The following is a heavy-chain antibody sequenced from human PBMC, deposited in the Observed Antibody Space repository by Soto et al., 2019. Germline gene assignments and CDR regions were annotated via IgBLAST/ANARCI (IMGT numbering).Heavy chain of an antibody. CDR2: INSDGSST. V-gene: IGHV3-74*01. CDR1: GFTFNNYW. CDR3: AGGYYGGYSYGLIGY. Sequence: EVQLVESGGGLVQPGGSLRLSCAASGFTFNNYWMHWVRQAPGQGLVWVSRINSDGSSTSYADSVKGRFTISRDNAKNTLYLQMSSLRAEDTAVYYCAGGYYGGYSYGLIGYWGQGTLVTVSS. J-gene: IGHJ4*02. D-gene: IGHD5-18*01.